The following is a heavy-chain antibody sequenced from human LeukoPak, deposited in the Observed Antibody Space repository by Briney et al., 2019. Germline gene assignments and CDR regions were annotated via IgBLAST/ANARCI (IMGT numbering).Heavy chain of an antibody. J-gene: IGHJ4*02. CDR2: ISGSGGST. CDR3: ANDGDEEMATMHDY. Sequence: GGSLRLSCAASGFTFSSYAMSWVRQAPGKGLEWVSAISGSGGSTYYADSVKGRFTISRDNSKNPLYLQMNSLRAEDTAVYYCANDGDEEMATMHDYWGQGTLVTVSS. D-gene: IGHD5-24*01. CDR1: GFTFSSYA. V-gene: IGHV3-23*01.